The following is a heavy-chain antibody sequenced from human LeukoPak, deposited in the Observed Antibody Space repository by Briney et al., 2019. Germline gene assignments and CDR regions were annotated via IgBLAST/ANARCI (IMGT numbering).Heavy chain of an antibody. Sequence: SETLSLTCTVSGGSISSYYWSWIRQPPGKGLEWIGEINHSGSTNYNPSLKSRVTISVDTSKNQFSLKLSSVTAADTAVYYCARGASVDTAMEYYFDYWGQGTLVTVSS. CDR3: ARGASVDTAMEYYFDY. CDR1: GGSISSYY. D-gene: IGHD5-18*01. V-gene: IGHV4-34*01. J-gene: IGHJ4*02. CDR2: INHSGST.